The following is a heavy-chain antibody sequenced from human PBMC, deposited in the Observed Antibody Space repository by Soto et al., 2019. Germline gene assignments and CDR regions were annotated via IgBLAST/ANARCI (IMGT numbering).Heavy chain of an antibody. J-gene: IGHJ3*02. V-gene: IGHV3-30-3*01. D-gene: IGHD3-22*01. Sequence: QVQLVESGGGVVQPGRSLRLSCAASGFTFSSYAMHWVRQAPGKGLEWVAVISYDGSNKYYADSVKGRFTISRDNSKNTLYLQMNSLRAEDTAVYYCAREPSYDSSGYLGPDAFDIWGQGTMVTVSS. CDR1: GFTFSSYA. CDR3: AREPSYDSSGYLGPDAFDI. CDR2: ISYDGSNK.